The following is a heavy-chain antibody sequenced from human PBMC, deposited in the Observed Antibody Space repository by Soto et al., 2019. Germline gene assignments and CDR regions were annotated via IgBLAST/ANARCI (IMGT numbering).Heavy chain of an antibody. Sequence: PGGSLRLSCTASGFTFGDYAMSWFRQAPGKGLEWVGFIRSKAYGGTTEYAASVKGRFTISRDDSKSIDYLQMNSLKTEDTAVYYCTSGLYQTGTQYYYYYGMDVWGPGTTVTVSS. J-gene: IGHJ6*02. CDR3: TSGLYQTGTQYYYYYGMDV. D-gene: IGHD1-7*01. CDR2: IRSKAYGGTT. V-gene: IGHV3-49*03. CDR1: GFTFGDYA.